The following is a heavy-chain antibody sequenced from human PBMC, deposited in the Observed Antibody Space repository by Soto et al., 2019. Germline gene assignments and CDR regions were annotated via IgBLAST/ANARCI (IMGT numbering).Heavy chain of an antibody. Sequence: PSETLSLTCAVSGGSISSSSYYWGWIRQPPGKGLEWIGSIYYSGSTYYNPSLKSRVTISVDTSKNQFSLKLSSVTAADTAVYYCARHSVAGTFCDYWGQGTLVTVSS. CDR3: ARHSVAGTFCDY. CDR1: GGSISSSSYY. J-gene: IGHJ4*02. CDR2: IYYSGST. V-gene: IGHV4-39*01. D-gene: IGHD6-19*01.